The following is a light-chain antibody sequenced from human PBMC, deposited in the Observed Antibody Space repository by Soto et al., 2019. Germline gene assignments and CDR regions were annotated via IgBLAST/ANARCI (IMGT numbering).Light chain of an antibody. CDR1: QTISNR. Sequence: DIQMTQSPSTLSGCVGDRGTIXCRASQTISNRLDWYQQTPGQAPKLLIYAASTLQSVAPSRFSGSGSATAFTRTISSRQPGDFATYYGQQSETSPLTFGQGTRLEIK. CDR2: AAS. CDR3: QQSETSPLT. V-gene: IGKV1-5*01. J-gene: IGKJ5*01.